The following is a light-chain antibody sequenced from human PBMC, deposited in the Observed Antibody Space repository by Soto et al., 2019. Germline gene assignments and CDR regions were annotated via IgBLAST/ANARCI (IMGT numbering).Light chain of an antibody. CDR3: QQYNSYPWT. J-gene: IGKJ1*01. CDR2: KAS. Sequence: DIQMTQSPSTMSASVEDRVTITCRASQSISSWLAWYQQKPGKAPKLLIYKASSLQCGVPSRFSGSESGTEFTLTISSLQPDDFATYYCQQYNSYPWTFGQGTKVEI. V-gene: IGKV1-5*03. CDR1: QSISSW.